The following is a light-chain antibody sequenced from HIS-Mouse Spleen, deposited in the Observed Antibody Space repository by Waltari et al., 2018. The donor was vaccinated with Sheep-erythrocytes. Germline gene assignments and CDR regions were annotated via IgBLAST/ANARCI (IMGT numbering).Light chain of an antibody. V-gene: IGLV2-11*01. CDR2: DVS. CDR3: CSYAGSYNHV. Sequence: QSALTQPRSVSGSPGQSVTISCTVTSSDVGGYNYVSWYQQHPGKAPKLMIYDVSKRPSGVPDGFSGSKSGNTASLTISGLQAEDEADYYCCSYAGSYNHVFATGTKVTVL. CDR1: SSDVGGYNY. J-gene: IGLJ1*01.